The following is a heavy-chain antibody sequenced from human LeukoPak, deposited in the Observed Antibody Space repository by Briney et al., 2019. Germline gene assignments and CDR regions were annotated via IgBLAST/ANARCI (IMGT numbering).Heavy chain of an antibody. CDR3: ARDRDYGDFDY. Sequence: PSETLSLTCTVSGGSISSGSYYWSWFRQPAGKGLEWIGRIYTSGSTNYNPSLKSRVTISVDTSKNQFSLKLSSVTAADTAVYYCARDRDYGDFDYWGQGTLVTVSS. CDR2: IYTSGST. J-gene: IGHJ4*02. D-gene: IGHD4-17*01. CDR1: GGSISSGSYY. V-gene: IGHV4-61*02.